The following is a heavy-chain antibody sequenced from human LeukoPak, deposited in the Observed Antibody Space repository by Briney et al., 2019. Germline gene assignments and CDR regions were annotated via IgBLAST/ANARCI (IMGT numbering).Heavy chain of an antibody. J-gene: IGHJ4*02. CDR2: IFTDDTT. CDR1: GFSISSNH. V-gene: IGHV3-53*01. D-gene: IGHD3-3*01. Sequence: QPGGSLRLSCAASGFSISSNHMSWVRQAPGKGLEWISLIFTDDTTNYADSVKGRFTISRDISKNTLYLQMNSLRAEDTAMYYCTRDPPYPDFWSDFWGQGTLVTVSS. CDR3: TRDPPYPDFWSDF.